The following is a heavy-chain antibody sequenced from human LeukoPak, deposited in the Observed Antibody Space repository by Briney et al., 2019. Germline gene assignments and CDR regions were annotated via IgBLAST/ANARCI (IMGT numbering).Heavy chain of an antibody. CDR2: MYHSGST. Sequence: TSETLSLTCTVSGYSISSGHYWGWIRQPPGKGLEWIGSMYHSGSTYYNPPLKSRVTISEDTSKNQFSLKLRSVTAADTAVYYCARGPRFGELLWHWFDPWGQGTLVTVSS. V-gene: IGHV4-38-2*02. CDR1: GYSISSGHY. J-gene: IGHJ5*02. CDR3: ARGPRFGELLWHWFDP. D-gene: IGHD3-10*01.